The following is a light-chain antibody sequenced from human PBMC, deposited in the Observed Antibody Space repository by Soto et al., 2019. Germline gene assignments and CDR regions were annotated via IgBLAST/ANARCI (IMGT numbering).Light chain of an antibody. Sequence: QSALTQPASVSGSPGQSITISCTGTSSDVGGYNYVSWYQQHPGIAPKLLIYGVTNRPSGVSPRFSGSKSGNTASLTISGLQAEDEADYHCSSYTSASTLLYLFGTGNKVTVL. V-gene: IGLV2-14*01. CDR2: GVT. CDR3: SSYTSASTLLYL. CDR1: SSDVGGYNY. J-gene: IGLJ1*01.